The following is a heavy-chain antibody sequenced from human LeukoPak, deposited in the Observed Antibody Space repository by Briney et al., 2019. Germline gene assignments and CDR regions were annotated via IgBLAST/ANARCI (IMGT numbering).Heavy chain of an antibody. V-gene: IGHV1-46*01. CDR2: INPSGGST. J-gene: IGHJ4*02. D-gene: IGHD6-13*01. Sequence: GASVKVSCKASGYTFTSYYMHWVRQAPGQGLEWMGIINPSGGSTSYAQKFQGRVTMTRDTSTSTVYMELSSLRSEDTAVYYCAREIPDRSSRKYYFDYWGQGTLVTVSS. CDR1: GYTFTSYY. CDR3: AREIPDRSSRKYYFDY.